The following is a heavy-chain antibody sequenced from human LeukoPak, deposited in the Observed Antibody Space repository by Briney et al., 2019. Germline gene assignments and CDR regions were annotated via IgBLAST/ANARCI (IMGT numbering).Heavy chain of an antibody. V-gene: IGHV1-2*02. J-gene: IGHJ4*02. CDR1: GYTFTDYY. CDR3: ARDGTMDY. CDR2: INPNSGDT. Sequence: ASVKVSCKASGYTFTDYYIHWLRQAPGQGPEWMGWINPNSGDTNYAQRLQGRVILTRDTSISTTYMDLSRLTSDDTALYYCARDGTMDYWGQGTQVTVSS.